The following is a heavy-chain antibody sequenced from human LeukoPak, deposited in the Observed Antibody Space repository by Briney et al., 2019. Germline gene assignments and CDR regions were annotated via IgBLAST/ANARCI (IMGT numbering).Heavy chain of an antibody. D-gene: IGHD3-22*01. CDR1: GFTFSSYG. J-gene: IGHJ3*02. CDR2: IWYDGSNK. V-gene: IGHV3-33*01. CDR3: ARPAYCYDSSGYYGGAFDI. Sequence: GGSLRLSCAASGFTFSSYGMHWVRQAPGKGLEWVAVIWYDGSNKYYADSVKGRFTISRDNSKNTLYLQMNSLRAEDTAVYYCARPAYCYDSSGYYGGAFDIWGQGTMVTVSS.